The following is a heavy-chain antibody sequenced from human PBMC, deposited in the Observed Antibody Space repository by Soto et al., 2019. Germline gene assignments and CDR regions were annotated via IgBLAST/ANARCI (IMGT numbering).Heavy chain of an antibody. CDR3: ARGGGSDSFDY. CDR1: GSSITFGGYS. V-gene: IGHV4-30-2*01. Sequence: TLSLTCTVSGSSITFGGYSWSWIRQTPGKGLEWIGYINHLETTFYNPSFESRLTLSIDRAKNQFSLKLHSMSAADRAVYFCARGGGSDSFDYWGQGILVTVSS. D-gene: IGHD1-26*01. CDR2: INHLETT. J-gene: IGHJ4*02.